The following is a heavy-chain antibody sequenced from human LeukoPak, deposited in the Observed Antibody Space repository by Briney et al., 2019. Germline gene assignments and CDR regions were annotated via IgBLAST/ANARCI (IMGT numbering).Heavy chain of an antibody. D-gene: IGHD2-15*01. J-gene: IGHJ5*02. Sequence: SETLSLTCTVSGGSVSRSTYYWGWIRQPPGKGLEWIACIYYTGHNYYNPSLKRPLTISVDTSKDPFSLHLTSMTASDTAVYYCARQQCNGVSGYSRAIWFDPWGQGTLVSVSS. CDR1: GGSVSRSTYY. CDR3: ARQQCNGVSGYSRAIWFDP. CDR2: IYYTGHN. V-gene: IGHV4-39*01.